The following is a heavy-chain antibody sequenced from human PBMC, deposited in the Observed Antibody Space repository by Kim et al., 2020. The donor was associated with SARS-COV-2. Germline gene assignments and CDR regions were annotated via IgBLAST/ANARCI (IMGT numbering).Heavy chain of an antibody. CDR3: AIAVAGTLTGMDV. Sequence: YNPSLKSRVTISVDTSKNQFSLKLSSVTAADTAVYYCAIAVAGTLTGMDVWGQGTTVTVSS. V-gene: IGHV4-39*01. J-gene: IGHJ6*02. D-gene: IGHD6-19*01.